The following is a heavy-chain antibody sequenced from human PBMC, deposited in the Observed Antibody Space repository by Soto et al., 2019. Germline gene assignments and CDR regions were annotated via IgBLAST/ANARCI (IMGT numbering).Heavy chain of an antibody. Sequence: PVGSLRLSCAASGFTFSNYAMSWVRHSPGKGLEWVSTISGGGGIYYADSVKGRFTISRDNSKNTLYLQMNSLRAEDTAVYYCAKVLCLEGPCYYYYGLDVWGQGTTDTVSS. D-gene: IGHD1-1*01. V-gene: IGHV3-23*01. CDR2: ISGGGGI. CDR3: AKVLCLEGPCYYYYGLDV. J-gene: IGHJ6*01. CDR1: GFTFSNYA.